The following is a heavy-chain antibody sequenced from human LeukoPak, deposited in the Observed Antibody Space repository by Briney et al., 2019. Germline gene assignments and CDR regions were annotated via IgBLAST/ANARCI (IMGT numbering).Heavy chain of an antibody. J-gene: IGHJ6*02. CDR2: IIPIFGVT. Sequence: SVKVSCKATGGTFSTFPVSWVRQAPGQGLEWVGGIIPIFGVTTYAQAFQDRVTITADESTGTAYMELSSLRSEDTAVYYCARDSPTDYYGSGSYPLYYGMDVWGQGTTVTVSS. CDR3: ARDSPTDYYGSGSYPLYYGMDV. CDR1: GGTFSTFP. D-gene: IGHD3-10*01. V-gene: IGHV1-69*01.